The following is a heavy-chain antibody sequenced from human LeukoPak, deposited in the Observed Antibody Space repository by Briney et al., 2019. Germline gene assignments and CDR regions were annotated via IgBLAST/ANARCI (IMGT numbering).Heavy chain of an antibody. CDR2: IIPIFGTA. CDR1: GGTFSSYA. D-gene: IGHD2-15*01. Sequence: SVKVSCTASGGTFSSYAISWVRQAPGQGLEWMGGIIPIFGTANYAQKFQGRVTITADESTSTAYMELSGLRSEDTAVYYCARVDCSGGSCYSGFGNWFDPWGQGTLVTVSS. CDR3: ARVDCSGGSCYSGFGNWFDP. V-gene: IGHV1-69*01. J-gene: IGHJ5*02.